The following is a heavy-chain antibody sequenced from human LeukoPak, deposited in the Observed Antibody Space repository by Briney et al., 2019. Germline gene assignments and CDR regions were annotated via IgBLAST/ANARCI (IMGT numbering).Heavy chain of an antibody. CDR2: IGISSSHI. CDR3: AKGSRSGGSYYFDY. Sequence: GGSLRLSCAASGFTFSSYSMNWVRQAPGKGLDWVSSIGISSSHIYYADSLKGRFTISRDNAKNSLYLQMNSLRADDTAVYYCAKGSRSGGSYYFDYWGQGTLVTVSS. D-gene: IGHD2-15*01. CDR1: GFTFSSYS. V-gene: IGHV3-21*06. J-gene: IGHJ4*02.